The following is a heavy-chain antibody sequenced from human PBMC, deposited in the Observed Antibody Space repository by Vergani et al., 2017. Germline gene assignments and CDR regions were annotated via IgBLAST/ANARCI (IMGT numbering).Heavy chain of an antibody. CDR2: IYTSGST. D-gene: IGHD2-21*02. J-gene: IGHJ6*01. CDR3: ACGVETNSGMDV. CDR1: GGSISSGSYY. Sequence: QVQLQESGPGLVKPSQTLSLTCTVSGGSISSGSYYWSWIRQPAGKGLEWIGRIYTSGSTNYNPSLKSRVTISVDTSKNQCSLKLSSVTAADTAVYYCACGVETNSGMDVWREGTTVTVSS. V-gene: IGHV4-61*02.